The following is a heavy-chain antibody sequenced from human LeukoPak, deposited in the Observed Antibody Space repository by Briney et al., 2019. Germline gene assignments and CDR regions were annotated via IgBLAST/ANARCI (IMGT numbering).Heavy chain of an antibody. CDR3: ARQLREFDFDY. J-gene: IGHJ4*02. V-gene: IGHV4-59*08. D-gene: IGHD2-21*02. CDR2: IYYSGST. Sequence: SETLSLTCTVSGGSISSYYWSWIRQPPGKGLEWIGYIYYSGSTNYNPSLKSRVTISVDTSKNQFSLKLSSVTAADTAVYYCARQLREFDFDYWGQGTLVTVPS. CDR1: GGSISSYY.